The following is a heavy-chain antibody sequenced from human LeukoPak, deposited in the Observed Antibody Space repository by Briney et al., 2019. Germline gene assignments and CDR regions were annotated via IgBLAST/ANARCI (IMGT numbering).Heavy chain of an antibody. CDR2: INHSGST. CDR3: ARGPPSGYLSYYYYSGMDV. CDR1: GGSFSGYY. V-gene: IGHV4-34*01. J-gene: IGHJ6*02. D-gene: IGHD6-25*01. Sequence: SETLSLTCAVYGGSFSGYYWSWIRQPPGKGLEWIGEINHSGSTNYNPSLKSRVTISVDTSKNQFSLKLSSVTAADTAAYYCARGPPSGYLSYYYYSGMDVGAQGTTVTVSS.